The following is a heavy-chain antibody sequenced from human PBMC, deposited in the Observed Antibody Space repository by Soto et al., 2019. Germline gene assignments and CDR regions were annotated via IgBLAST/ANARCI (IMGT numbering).Heavy chain of an antibody. V-gene: IGHV3-30*18. Sequence: PGGSLRLSCAASGFTFSSYGMHWVRQAPGKGLEWVAVISYDVSNKYYADSVKGRFTISRDNSKNTLYLQMNSLRAEDTAVYYCAQVGVGATRFYYFDCWGQGTLGTVSS. J-gene: IGHJ4*02. CDR2: ISYDVSNK. CDR1: GFTFSSYG. CDR3: AQVGVGATRFYYFDC. D-gene: IGHD1-26*01.